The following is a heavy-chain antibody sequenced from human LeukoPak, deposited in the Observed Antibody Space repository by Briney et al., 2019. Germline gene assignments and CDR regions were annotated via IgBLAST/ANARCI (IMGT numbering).Heavy chain of an antibody. CDR1: GCTFTSYA. Sequence: ASVKVSCKASGCTFTSYAMNWVRQAPGQGLEWMGWISAYNGNTNYAQKLQGRVTMTTDTSTSTAYMELRSLRSDDTAVYYCGRREFCSSTSCYGGNDYWGQGTLVTVSS. CDR2: ISAYNGNT. CDR3: GRREFCSSTSCYGGNDY. J-gene: IGHJ4*02. V-gene: IGHV1-18*01. D-gene: IGHD2-2*01.